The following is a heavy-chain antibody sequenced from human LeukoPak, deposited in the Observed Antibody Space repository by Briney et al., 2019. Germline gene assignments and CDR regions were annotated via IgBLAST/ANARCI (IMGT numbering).Heavy chain of an antibody. V-gene: IGHV3-53*01. J-gene: IGHJ5*02. CDR2: IHSSGGT. D-gene: IGHD4-17*01. CDR1: GFTCSNNY. Sequence: GGSLRLSCAASGFTCSNNYMSWVRQAPGKGLEWVSAIHSSGGTYYADSVKGRFTISRDTSKNTLYLQINSLRVEDTAVYYCIVFGDSNHWGQGTLVTVSS. CDR3: IVFGDSNH.